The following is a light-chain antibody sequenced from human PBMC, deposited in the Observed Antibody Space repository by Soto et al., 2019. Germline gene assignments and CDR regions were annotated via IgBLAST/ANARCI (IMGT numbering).Light chain of an antibody. CDR1: ESVNRW. Sequence: DIQLTQFPSTLSASVGDKVTITCRASESVNRWLAWYQQKPGKAPKLLIYKASTLENGVPSRFRGSGSGTVFTLTISSLQPDDFATYYCHQYNSYSTFGGGTKVDIK. CDR3: HQYNSYST. J-gene: IGKJ4*01. V-gene: IGKV1-5*03. CDR2: KAS.